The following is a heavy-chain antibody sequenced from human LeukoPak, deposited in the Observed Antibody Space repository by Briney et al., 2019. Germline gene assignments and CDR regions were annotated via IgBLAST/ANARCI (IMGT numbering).Heavy chain of an antibody. CDR2: ISSSGTTI. D-gene: IGHD3/OR15-3a*01. CDR1: GFSFSSFV. Sequence: GGSLRLSCAASGFSFSSFVMNWVSQAPGKGLEWVSYISSSGTTIYYADSVKGRFTVSRDNAKNSLYLQMNSLRAEDTAVYYCAGEVWTDYLIDYWGQGTLVTVSS. J-gene: IGHJ4*02. V-gene: IGHV3-48*03. CDR3: AGEVWTDYLIDY.